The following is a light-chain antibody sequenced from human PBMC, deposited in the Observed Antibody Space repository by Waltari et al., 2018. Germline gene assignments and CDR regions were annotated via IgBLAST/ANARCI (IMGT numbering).Light chain of an antibody. Sequence: SYELNQPHSVSVSPGQTATITCSGNRLGDKYTCWYQQKPGQSPVLVIYQNIKRPPGTPEGFSGSNSGNSATLTISGTQAMEGADYYCQAWDSTTVIFGGGTKLTVL. V-gene: IGLV3-1*01. CDR3: QAWDSTTVI. J-gene: IGLJ2*01. CDR2: QNI. CDR1: RLGDKY.